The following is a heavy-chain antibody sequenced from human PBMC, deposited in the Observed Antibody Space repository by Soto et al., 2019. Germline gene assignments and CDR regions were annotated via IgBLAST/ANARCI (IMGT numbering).Heavy chain of an antibody. CDR1: GGSIRGSTYY. D-gene: IGHD6-13*01. Sequence: PSETLSLTCTVSGGSIRGSTYYWGWIRQPPGKGLEWIGSIHYSGSTYYNPSLKSRVTISVDTSKNQFSLKLSSVTAADTAVYYCAKTIATSASSDPYYYAMDVWGQGTTVTVSS. J-gene: IGHJ6*02. CDR2: IHYSGST. V-gene: IGHV4-39*01. CDR3: AKTIATSASSDPYYYAMDV.